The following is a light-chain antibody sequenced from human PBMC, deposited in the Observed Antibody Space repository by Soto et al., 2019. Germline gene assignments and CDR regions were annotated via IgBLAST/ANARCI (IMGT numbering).Light chain of an antibody. Sequence: EIVLTQSPGTLSLSPGERATLSCRASQSVSSSYLTWYQQKPGQAPRLLIYGASSRATGIPARFSGSGSGTDFTLTISRLEPEDFAVYFCQQYGSSGYTFGKWTKLEIK. CDR1: QSVSSSY. V-gene: IGKV3-20*01. CDR2: GAS. J-gene: IGKJ2*01. CDR3: QQYGSSGYT.